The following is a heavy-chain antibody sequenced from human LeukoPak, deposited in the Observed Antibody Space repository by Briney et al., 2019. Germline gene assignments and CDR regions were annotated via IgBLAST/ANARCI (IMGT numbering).Heavy chain of an antibody. V-gene: IGHV3-30*02. Sequence: GGSLRLSCVASGFTFSSYAMHWVRQTPAKGLEWVAFIRLDGSNKYYADSVKGRFTVSRDNSKNTLYLQMNSLRAEDTAVYYCAKIRVIFNWNYAYYFDYWGQGSLVTVSS. J-gene: IGHJ4*02. CDR1: GFTFSSYA. CDR3: AKIRVIFNWNYAYYFDY. D-gene: IGHD1-7*01. CDR2: IRLDGSNK.